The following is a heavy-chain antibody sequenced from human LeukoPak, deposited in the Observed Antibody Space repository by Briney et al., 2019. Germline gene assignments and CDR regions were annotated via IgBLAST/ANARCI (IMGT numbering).Heavy chain of an antibody. J-gene: IGHJ4*02. V-gene: IGHV4-34*01. CDR2: INHSGST. CDR3: ARQEGIAVAFDY. Sequence: SETLSLTCAVYGGSFSGYYWSWIRQPPGKGLEWIGEINHSGSTNYNPSLKSRVTISVDTSKSQFSLKLSSVTAADTAVYYCARQEGIAVAFDYWGQGTLVTVSS. D-gene: IGHD6-19*01. CDR1: GGSFSGYY.